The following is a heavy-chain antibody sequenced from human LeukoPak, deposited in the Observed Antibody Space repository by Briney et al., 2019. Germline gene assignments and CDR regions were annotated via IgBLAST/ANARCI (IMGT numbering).Heavy chain of an antibody. D-gene: IGHD4-17*01. CDR1: GYTFIGYN. J-gene: IGHJ4*02. V-gene: IGHV1-2*02. CDR3: ALVGEALDY. Sequence: ASVKVSCKASGYTFIGYNMHWVRQAPGQGLEWMRWINPNSGGTNYAQSFQGRVTMTRDTSISTAYMELSRLRSDDTAIYYCALVGEALDYWGQGTLVTVSS. CDR2: INPNSGGT.